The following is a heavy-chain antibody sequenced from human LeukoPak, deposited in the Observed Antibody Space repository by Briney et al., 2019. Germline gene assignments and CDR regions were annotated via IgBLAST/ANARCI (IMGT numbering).Heavy chain of an antibody. CDR3: ARDEDGGYNYGPSYYYCIDV. CDR2: IHISGST. CDR1: GGSINSGDYY. J-gene: IGHJ6*03. V-gene: IGHV4-61*02. D-gene: IGHD5-18*01. Sequence: SQTLSLTXTVSGGSINSGDYYWSWIRQPAGKGVEWIGRIHISGSTNYNPSLKSRVTMSVNTSKNQFSLKLSSVTAADSAVYYCARDEDGGYNYGPSYYYCIDVWGKGTTVTVSS.